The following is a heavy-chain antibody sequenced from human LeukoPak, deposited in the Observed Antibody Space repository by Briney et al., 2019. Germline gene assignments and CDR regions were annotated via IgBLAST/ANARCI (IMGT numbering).Heavy chain of an antibody. Sequence: ASVTVSCKASGYTFTSYDINWVRQATGQGLEWMGWMNPNSGNTGYAQKFQGRVTMTRNTSISTAYLELSSLRSEDTAVYYCARASLDYGDYVFDYWGQGTLVPVSS. CDR2: MNPNSGNT. D-gene: IGHD4-17*01. V-gene: IGHV1-8*01. CDR1: GYTFTSYD. J-gene: IGHJ4*02. CDR3: ARASLDYGDYVFDY.